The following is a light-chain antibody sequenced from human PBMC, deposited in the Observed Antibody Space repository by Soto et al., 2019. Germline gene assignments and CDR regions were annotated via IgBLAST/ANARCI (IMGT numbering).Light chain of an antibody. Sequence: LMTQSPATLSVSPGERATLSCRASQSVSGKLAWYQQKPGQAPRLLIYGASTRATGIPARFSGSGSGTEFTLTISSLQSEDFAVYYCQQYNNWPSLTFGGGTKVDIK. CDR2: GAS. CDR1: QSVSGK. CDR3: QQYNNWPSLT. V-gene: IGKV3-15*01. J-gene: IGKJ4*01.